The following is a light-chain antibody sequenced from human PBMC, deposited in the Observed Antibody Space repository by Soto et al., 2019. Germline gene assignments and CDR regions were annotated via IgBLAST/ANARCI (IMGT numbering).Light chain of an antibody. CDR3: QQFDSVPCT. V-gene: IGKV1-33*01. Sequence: IQMTQSPSSLSASVGDRVTITCQASQDIKNYLIWYQQKPGKAPNLLIYDASSLGTGVSPRVSGSGSGTHFILTISSLQPEDIATYYCQQFDSVPCTFGQGTKLEIK. CDR1: QDIKNY. CDR2: DAS. J-gene: IGKJ2*02.